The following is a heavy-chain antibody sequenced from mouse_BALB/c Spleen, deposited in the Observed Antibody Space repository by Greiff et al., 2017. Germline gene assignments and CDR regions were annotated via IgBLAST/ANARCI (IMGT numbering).Heavy chain of an antibody. D-gene: IGHD2-3*01. J-gene: IGHJ4*01. V-gene: IGHV1-15*01. CDR1: GYTFTDYE. CDR3: SDGYYPYRYAMDY. CDR2: IDPETGGT. Sequence: QVHVKQSGAELVRPGASVTLSCKASGYTFTDYEMHWVKQTPVHGLEWIGAIDPETGGTAYNQKFKGKATLTADKSSSTAYMELRSLTSEDSAVYYCSDGYYPYRYAMDYWGQGTSVTVSS.